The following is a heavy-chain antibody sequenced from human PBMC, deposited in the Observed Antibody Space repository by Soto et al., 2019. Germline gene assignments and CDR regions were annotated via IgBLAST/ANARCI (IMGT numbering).Heavy chain of an antibody. CDR2: VFYTGDT. V-gene: IGHV4-59*08. J-gene: IGHJ5*02. CDR1: GGSMSNYY. Sequence: SETLSLTCTVPGGSMSNYYWSWIRQPPGKGLEWIGYVFYTGDTNYNPSLKSRVTISVDTSKNQFSLQLTSVTATDTAVYYCGRHVPARVGFDPWGQGTLVT. D-gene: IGHD3-10*01. CDR3: GRHVPARVGFDP.